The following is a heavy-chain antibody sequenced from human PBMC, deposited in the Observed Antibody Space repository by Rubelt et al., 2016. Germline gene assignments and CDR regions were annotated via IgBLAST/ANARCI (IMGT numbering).Heavy chain of an antibody. D-gene: IGHD1-14*01. CDR1: GFTFSSYA. J-gene: IGHJ5*02. V-gene: IGHV3-30*07. Sequence: QVQLVESGGGVVQPGRSLRLSCAASGFTFSSYAMHWVRQAPGSVKGRFTISRDNSKNTLDLQMNSLRAEDTAVYYCTRVNPSTKEWFDPWGQGTLVTVSS. CDR3: TRVNPSTKEWFDP.